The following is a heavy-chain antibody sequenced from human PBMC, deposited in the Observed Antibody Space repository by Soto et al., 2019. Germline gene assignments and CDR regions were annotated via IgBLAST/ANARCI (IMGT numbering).Heavy chain of an antibody. CDR1: DGSISSSDNY. V-gene: IGHV4-39*01. Sequence: QSQLQESGPGLVKPSETLSLTCTVSDGSISSSDNYWGWIRQPPGKGLEWIGSVFYGGSTYYNPSLMSRVTISSDMSKNQVSLKLSSVTAADTAVYYCARHSPGKRVPTIRAFQMWGQGTMVTVSS. D-gene: IGHD1-26*01. CDR3: ARHSPGKRVPTIRAFQM. CDR2: VFYGGST. J-gene: IGHJ3*02.